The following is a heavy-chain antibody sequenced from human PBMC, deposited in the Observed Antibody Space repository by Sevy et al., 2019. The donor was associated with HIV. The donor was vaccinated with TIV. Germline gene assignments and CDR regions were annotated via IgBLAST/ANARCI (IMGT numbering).Heavy chain of an antibody. J-gene: IGHJ4*02. CDR3: AGHPSGYDSTPFDY. CDR1: GYSFNNYW. V-gene: IGHV5-51*01. Sequence: GESLKISCKGSGYSFNNYWIGWVRQMPGKGLEWMGIIYPGDCDTRYSPAFQGQVTISTDKSISTAYLQWSSLKASDTDMYYCAGHPSGYDSTPFDYWGQGTLVTVSS. D-gene: IGHD5-12*01. CDR2: IYPGDCDT.